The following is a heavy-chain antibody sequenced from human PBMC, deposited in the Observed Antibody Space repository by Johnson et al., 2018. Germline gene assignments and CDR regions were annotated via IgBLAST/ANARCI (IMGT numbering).Heavy chain of an antibody. Sequence: VQLLESGGGLVQPGGSLRLSCAVSGFTFASYAMSWVRQAPGKGLEWVSAISGSGGGTYYADSGKGRFTITRDNSKNTLYLQMNSLRAEDTAVYYCAKYSNYVVTAMVYFDYWGQGTLVTVSS. CDR1: GFTFASYA. CDR3: AKYSNYVVTAMVYFDY. CDR2: ISGSGGGT. J-gene: IGHJ4*02. V-gene: IGHV3-23*01. D-gene: IGHD2-21*02.